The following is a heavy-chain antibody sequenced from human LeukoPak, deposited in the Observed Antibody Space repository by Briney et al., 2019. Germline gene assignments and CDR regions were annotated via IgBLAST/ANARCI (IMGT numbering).Heavy chain of an antibody. CDR1: GGSISSYY. V-gene: IGHV4-4*09. CDR3: ARHRSCGGDCYSPSWFDP. Sequence: SETLSLTCTVSGGSISSYYWSWIRQPPGKGLEWIGYIYTSGSTNYNPSLKSRVTISVDTSKNQFSLKLSSVTAEDTAVYYCARHRSCGGDCYSPSWFDPWGQGTLVTVSS. J-gene: IGHJ5*02. D-gene: IGHD2-21*02. CDR2: IYTSGST.